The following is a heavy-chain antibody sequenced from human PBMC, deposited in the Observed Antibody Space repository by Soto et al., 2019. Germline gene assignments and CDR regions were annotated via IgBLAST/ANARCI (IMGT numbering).Heavy chain of an antibody. CDR3: ASGVLVPYYYGMDV. V-gene: IGHV1-18*01. Sequence: GASMKVSCKASGYTFTSYGISWVRQAPGQGLEWMGWISAYNGNTNYAQKLQGRVTMTTDTSTSTAYMELRSLRSDDTAVYYCASGVLVPYYYGMDVWGQGPTVTVSS. J-gene: IGHJ6*02. D-gene: IGHD6-6*01. CDR2: ISAYNGNT. CDR1: GYTFTSYG.